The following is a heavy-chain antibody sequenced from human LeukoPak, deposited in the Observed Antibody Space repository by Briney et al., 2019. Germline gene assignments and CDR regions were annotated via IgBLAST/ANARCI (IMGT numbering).Heavy chain of an antibody. Sequence: PGGSLRLSCAASGFTFSSYAMSWVRQAPGKGLEWVSAISGSGGSTYYADSVKGRFTISRDNSKNTLYLQMNSLRAEDTVVYYCAKSGAVVPAANDYWGQGTLVTVSS. CDR1: GFTFSSYA. CDR2: ISGSGGST. D-gene: IGHD2-2*01. V-gene: IGHV3-23*01. J-gene: IGHJ4*02. CDR3: AKSGAVVPAANDY.